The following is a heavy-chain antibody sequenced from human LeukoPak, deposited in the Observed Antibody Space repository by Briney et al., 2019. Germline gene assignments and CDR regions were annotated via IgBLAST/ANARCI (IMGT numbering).Heavy chain of an antibody. V-gene: IGHV3-11*01. CDR3: ARFDVVVTASDY. CDR1: GFTFSDYY. Sequence: GALRLFCAASGFTFSDYYMSWIWQAPGKGLEWVSYISSSGSTIYYADSVKGRFTISRDNAKNSLYLQMNSLRAEDTAVYYCARFDVVVTASDYWGQGTLVTVSS. CDR2: ISSSGSTI. D-gene: IGHD2-21*02. J-gene: IGHJ4*02.